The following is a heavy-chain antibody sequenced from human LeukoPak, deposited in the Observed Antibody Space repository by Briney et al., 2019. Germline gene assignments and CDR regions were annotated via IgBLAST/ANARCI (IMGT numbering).Heavy chain of an antibody. CDR2: ISPYNGKT. D-gene: IGHD3-10*01. CDR3: ASAELWFGEFSGYFDY. J-gene: IGHJ4*02. V-gene: IGHV1-18*01. Sequence: ASVKVSCKASGYTFIHYGISWVRQAPGQGLEWMGRISPYNGKTNYAQNFQGRVTMTTDTSTSTAYMDLRSLKSDDTTIYYCASAELWFGEFSGYFDYWGQGTLVTVSS. CDR1: GYTFIHYG.